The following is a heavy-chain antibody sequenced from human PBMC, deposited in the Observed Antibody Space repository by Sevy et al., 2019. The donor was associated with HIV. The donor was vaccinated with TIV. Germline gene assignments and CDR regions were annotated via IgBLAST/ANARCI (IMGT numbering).Heavy chain of an antibody. CDR1: GFTFSTYT. CDR2: ISRDRRTI. J-gene: IGHJ5*02. CDR3: EREAYYYDSREENWFDP. V-gene: IGHV3-48*02. Sequence: GGSLRLSCVGSGFTFSTYTMHWVRQAPGKGLEWLSSISRDRRTIYYADSLKGRFTISRDNAKNSLYLQMNSLRDEDTAVYYCEREAYYYDSREENWFDPWGQGTLVTVSS. D-gene: IGHD3-22*01.